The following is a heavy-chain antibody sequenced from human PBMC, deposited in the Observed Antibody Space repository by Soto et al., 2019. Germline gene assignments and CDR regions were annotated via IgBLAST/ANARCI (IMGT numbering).Heavy chain of an antibody. CDR1: GYNFIKYG. Sequence: QVQLVQSGAEVKKPGASVKVSCKGLGYNFIKYGINWVRQAPGQGLEWMGWISPYSGYTHSAQKIQGKLHLTTDTAATTAYMELRSLRSADTALYYCTREAIVVIPAAHPSHFDSWGQGTLVTVSS. CDR2: ISPYSGYT. CDR3: TREAIVVIPAAHPSHFDS. J-gene: IGHJ4*02. V-gene: IGHV1-18*01. D-gene: IGHD2-2*01.